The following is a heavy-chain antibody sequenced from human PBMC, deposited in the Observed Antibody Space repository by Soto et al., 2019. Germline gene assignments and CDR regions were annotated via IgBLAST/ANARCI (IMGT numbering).Heavy chain of an antibody. D-gene: IGHD2-15*01. J-gene: IGHJ5*02. V-gene: IGHV1-3*01. CDR2: INAGNGNT. CDR3: ARTPYCSGGSCQPGSWFDP. CDR1: GYTFTSYA. Sequence: ASVKVSCKASGYTFTSYAMHWVRQAPGQRLEWMGRINAGNGNTKYSQKFQGRVTITSDTSASTAFMELSSLRFEDTAVYYCARTPYCSGGSCQPGSWFDPWGQGTLVTVSS.